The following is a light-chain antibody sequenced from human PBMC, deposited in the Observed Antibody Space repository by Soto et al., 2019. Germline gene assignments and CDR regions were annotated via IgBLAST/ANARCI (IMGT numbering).Light chain of an antibody. Sequence: NFMLTQPHSVSESPGQTVTISCTGSAGSIASNYVQWFQQRPGSAPTTVIYEDDQRPSGVPDRFSGSIDSSSNSASLTISGLKTEDEADYYCQSSDIRNVVFGGGTKMTV. V-gene: IGLV6-57*02. CDR2: EDD. CDR1: AGSIASNY. J-gene: IGLJ2*01. CDR3: QSSDIRNVV.